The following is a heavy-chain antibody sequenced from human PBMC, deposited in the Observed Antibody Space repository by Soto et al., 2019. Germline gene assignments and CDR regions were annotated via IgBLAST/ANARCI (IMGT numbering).Heavy chain of an antibody. CDR2: IWYDGSNK. V-gene: IGHV3-33*01. Sequence: QVHLVESGGGVVQPGRSLRLSCAASGFAFSSYGMHWVRQAPGKGPEWVAVIWYDGSNKYYADSVKGRFTISRDNSKNTLYLQMNSRRAEDTALYYCARSGDFEYYYAMDVWGQGTTVTVSS. D-gene: IGHD4-17*01. J-gene: IGHJ6*02. CDR1: GFAFSSYG. CDR3: ARSGDFEYYYAMDV.